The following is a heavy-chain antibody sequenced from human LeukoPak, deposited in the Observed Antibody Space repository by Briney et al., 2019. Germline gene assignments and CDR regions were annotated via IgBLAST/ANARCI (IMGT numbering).Heavy chain of an antibody. J-gene: IGHJ6*03. CDR2: ISSSGSTI. D-gene: IGHD2-15*01. Sequence: GGSLRLSCAASGFTFSSYEMNWVRQAPGKDLQWVSYISSSGSTIYYADSVKGRFTISRDNAKSSLFLQMNSLRAEDTAVYYCARALRAQDCSGGSCYTRDYDYYMDVWGKGNTDSVFS. V-gene: IGHV3-48*03. CDR1: GFTFSSYE. CDR3: ARALRAQDCSGGSCYTRDYDYYMDV.